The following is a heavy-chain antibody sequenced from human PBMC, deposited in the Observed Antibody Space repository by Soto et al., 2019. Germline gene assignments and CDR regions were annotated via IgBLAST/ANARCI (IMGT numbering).Heavy chain of an antibody. Sequence: PGGSLRLSCAASGFTFSSYAMHWVRQAPGKGLEWVAVISYDGSNKYYADSVKGRFTISRDNSKNTLYLQMNSLRAEDTAVYYCARGYATHDYWGQGTLVTVSS. CDR3: ARGYATHDY. J-gene: IGHJ4*02. D-gene: IGHD5-12*01. V-gene: IGHV3-30-3*01. CDR1: GFTFSSYA. CDR2: ISYDGSNK.